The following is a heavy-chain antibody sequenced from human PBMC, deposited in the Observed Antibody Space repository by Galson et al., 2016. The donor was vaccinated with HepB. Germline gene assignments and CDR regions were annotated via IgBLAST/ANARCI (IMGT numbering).Heavy chain of an antibody. V-gene: IGHV1-18*01. CDR2: ISTYNDKT. CDR1: GYTFTSYG. Sequence: SVKVSCKASGYTFTSYGISWVRQAPGQGLEWMGWISTYNDKTNYAQKLQDRFTMTTDTSTTTAYMELRSLRSDDTAVYYCARALQYWSSNSCPVGYWGQGTLVTVSS. J-gene: IGHJ4*02. CDR3: ARALQYWSSNSCPVGY. D-gene: IGHD2-2*01.